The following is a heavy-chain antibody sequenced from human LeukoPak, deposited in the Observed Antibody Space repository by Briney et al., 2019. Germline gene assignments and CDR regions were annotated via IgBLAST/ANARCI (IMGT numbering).Heavy chain of an antibody. CDR3: AKDVDTSMVSLFDA. V-gene: IGHV3-23*01. D-gene: IGHD5-18*01. CDR2: SSGSGGST. CDR1: GFTFSSYA. J-gene: IGHJ4*02. Sequence: PGGSLRLSCAASGFTFSSYAMSWVRQAPGKGLEWVSGSSGSGGSTNYADSVKGRFTIFRDNSKNTLYLQMNSLRAEDTAVYYCAKDVDTSMVSLFDAWGQGTLVTVSS.